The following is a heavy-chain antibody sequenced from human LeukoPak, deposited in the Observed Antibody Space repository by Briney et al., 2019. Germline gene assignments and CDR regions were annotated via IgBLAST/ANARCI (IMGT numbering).Heavy chain of an antibody. J-gene: IGHJ4*02. V-gene: IGHV4-59*01. CDR3: ARGQGTTVVTRFDY. D-gene: IGHD4-23*01. Sequence: SETLSLTCTVSGGSISSFYWSWIRQPPGKGLEWIGYSYYSGSTNYNPSLKSRVSISVDTSKNQFSLKLSSVTAADTAVYYCARGQGTTVVTRFDYPGQGTLVTVSS. CDR2: SYYSGST. CDR1: GGSISSFY.